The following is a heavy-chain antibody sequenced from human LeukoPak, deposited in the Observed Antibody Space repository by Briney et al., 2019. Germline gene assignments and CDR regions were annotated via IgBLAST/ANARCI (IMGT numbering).Heavy chain of an antibody. J-gene: IGHJ5*02. Sequence: GASVNVSCKASGYIFTRYAMYWVRQAPGQRLEWMGWINGDKGNTKYSQKFQGRVTITRDTSASTAHMELSSLRSEDTAVYYCARGEVIIMLRGVIGSNWLDLWGQGTLVTVSS. CDR3: ARGEVIIMLRGVIGSNWLDL. V-gene: IGHV1-3*01. CDR2: INGDKGNT. D-gene: IGHD3-10*01. CDR1: GYIFTRYA.